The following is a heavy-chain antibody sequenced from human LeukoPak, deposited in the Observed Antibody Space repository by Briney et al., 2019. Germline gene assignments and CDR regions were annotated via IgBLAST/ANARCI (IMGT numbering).Heavy chain of an antibody. J-gene: IGHJ4*02. Sequence: PGGSLRLSCVASGFTFSSHAMKWVRQAPGRGLEWVSGISGSGGSTFYADSVKGRFTISRDNSKNTLYLQVDSLRAEDTAVFYCARLPGHLMVGPAQFDYWGQGTLVTVSS. CDR3: ARLPGHLMVGPAQFDY. D-gene: IGHD2-15*01. CDR1: GFTFSSHA. V-gene: IGHV3-23*01. CDR2: ISGSGGST.